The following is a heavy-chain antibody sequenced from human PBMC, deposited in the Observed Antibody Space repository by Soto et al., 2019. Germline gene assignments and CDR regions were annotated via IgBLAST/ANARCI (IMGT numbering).Heavy chain of an antibody. V-gene: IGHV4-30-4*01. D-gene: IGHD5-12*01. CDR2: IYYSGST. CDR1: GGSICSGDYY. J-gene: IGHJ4*02. CDR3: ASYSGYFFFDY. Sequence: SETLSLTCTVSGGSICSGDYYWSWIRQPPGKGLEWIGYIYYSGSTYYNPSLKSRVTISVDTSKNQFSLKLSSVTAADTAVYYCASYSGYFFFDYWGQGTLVTVSS.